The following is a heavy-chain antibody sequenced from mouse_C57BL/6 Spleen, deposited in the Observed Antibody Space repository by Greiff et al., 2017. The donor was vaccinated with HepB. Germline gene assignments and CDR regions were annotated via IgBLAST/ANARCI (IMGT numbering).Heavy chain of an antibody. CDR1: GYTFTSYW. J-gene: IGHJ4*01. CDR3: AREETAQVTRYYYAMDY. Sequence: VQLQQPGAELVKPGASVKMSCKASGYTFTSYWITWVKQRPGQGLEWIGDIYPGSGSTNYNEKFKSKATLTVDTSSSTAYMQLSSLTSEDSAVYYCAREETAQVTRYYYAMDYWGQGTSVTVSS. CDR2: IYPGSGST. V-gene: IGHV1-55*01. D-gene: IGHD3-2*02.